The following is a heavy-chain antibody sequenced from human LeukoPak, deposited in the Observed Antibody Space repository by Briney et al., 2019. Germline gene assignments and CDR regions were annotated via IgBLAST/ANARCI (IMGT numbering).Heavy chain of an antibody. Sequence: PSETLSLTCTVSGSGGSISNYYWSWIRQPPGKGLEWIGYIYYSGSTNHNPSLKSRVTMSVDTSKNQSSLKLSSVTAADTAVYYCARGLRSSGWHVFDHWGRGTLVTVSS. J-gene: IGHJ4*02. CDR3: ARGLRSSGWHVFDH. V-gene: IGHV4-59*01. D-gene: IGHD6-19*01. CDR1: GSGGSISNYY. CDR2: IYYSGST.